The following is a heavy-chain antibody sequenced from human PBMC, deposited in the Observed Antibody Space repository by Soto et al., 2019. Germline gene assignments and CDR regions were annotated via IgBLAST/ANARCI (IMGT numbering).Heavy chain of an antibody. D-gene: IGHD4-17*01. CDR1: GFTFSSYG. CDR2: IWYDGSNK. J-gene: IGHJ4*02. V-gene: IGHV3-33*01. CDR3: ARVWSPTPVTTSGTADPLSFDY. Sequence: PGGSLRLSCAASGFTFSSYGMHWVRQAPGKGLEWVAVIWYDGSNKYYADSVKGRFTISRDNSKNTLYLQMNSLRAEDTAVYYCARVWSPTPVTTSGTADPLSFDYWGQGTLVTISS.